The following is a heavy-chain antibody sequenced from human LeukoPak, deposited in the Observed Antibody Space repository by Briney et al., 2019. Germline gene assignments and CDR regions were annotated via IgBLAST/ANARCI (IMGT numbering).Heavy chain of an antibody. CDR1: GFTVRSNY. V-gene: IGHV3-66*01. D-gene: IGHD1-26*01. CDR2: IDSGAGS. Sequence: WGSVTLSCAVSGFTVRSNYMSWVRQAPGRGLEWVSLIDSGAGSYYADSVKGRFTISRDNSKNTVFLQMNRLRAEDTAVYYCARDGNQKPLDNWGQG. J-gene: IGHJ4*02. CDR3: ARDGNQKPLDN.